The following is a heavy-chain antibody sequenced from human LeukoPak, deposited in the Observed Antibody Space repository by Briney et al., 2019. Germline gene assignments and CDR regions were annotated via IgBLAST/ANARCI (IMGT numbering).Heavy chain of an antibody. Sequence: SETLSLTCTVSGGSISSYYWSWIRQPPGKGLEWIGYIYYTGSTNYNPSLKSRVTISIDTSKNQFSLKLNSVTAADTAVYYCARRRVGAIPSYNWFDPWGQGTLVTVSS. D-gene: IGHD1-26*01. CDR2: IYYTGST. CDR3: ARRRVGAIPSYNWFDP. J-gene: IGHJ5*02. V-gene: IGHV4-59*08. CDR1: GGSISSYY.